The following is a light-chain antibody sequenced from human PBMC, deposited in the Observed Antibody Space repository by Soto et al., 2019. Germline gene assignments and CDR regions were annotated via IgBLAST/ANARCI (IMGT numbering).Light chain of an antibody. CDR1: FLANNN. Sequence: SYVLIQAPSVSVAPGQTAKISCGGPFLANNNVHWYQQKPGQAPVLVVYDDSGRPSGLPDLFSGSNSRSSATLTTSRVEVGDEADYYCQVWDSSRDHYVFGTGTKLTVL. CDR3: QVWDSSRDHYV. V-gene: IGLV3-21*02. CDR2: DDS. J-gene: IGLJ1*01.